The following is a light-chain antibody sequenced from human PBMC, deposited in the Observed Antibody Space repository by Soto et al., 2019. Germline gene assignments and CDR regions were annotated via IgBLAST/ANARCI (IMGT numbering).Light chain of an antibody. V-gene: IGKV1-33*01. J-gene: IGKJ5*01. CDR3: QQSDSLPIT. CDR2: DAS. Sequence: DIQMTQSPSSLSASVGDRVTITCRASQDISNYLNWYQQRPGKAPKLLIYDASNLERGVPSRFSGTRPGTHCTFAITSLQPEDDATYYCQQSDSLPITFGQGTRREI. CDR1: QDISNY.